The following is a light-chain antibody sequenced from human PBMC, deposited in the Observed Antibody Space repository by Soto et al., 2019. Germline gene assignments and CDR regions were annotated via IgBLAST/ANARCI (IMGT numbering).Light chain of an antibody. J-gene: IGKJ1*01. CDR2: DAS. V-gene: IGKV3-15*01. Sequence: EILMTQSPATLSVSPGERATLSCRASQSVSSNLAWSQQKPGQPPRLLIYDASTWATGIPARFSVSGSGTEVALTIDSLQSEDFAVYYCQKCDRWPGTVGEGTKVEIK. CDR1: QSVSSN. CDR3: QKCDRWPGT.